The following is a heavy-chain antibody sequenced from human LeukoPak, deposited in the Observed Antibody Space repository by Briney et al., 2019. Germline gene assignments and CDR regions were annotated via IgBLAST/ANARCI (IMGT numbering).Heavy chain of an antibody. J-gene: IGHJ4*02. CDR3: ARGYYYDSSGYYYPGD. D-gene: IGHD3-22*01. CDR1: GGTFSSYA. CDR2: IIPIFGTA. V-gene: IGHV1-69*01. Sequence: GSSVKASCKASGGTFSSYAISWVRQAPGQGLEWMGGIIPIFGTANYAQKFQGGVTITADESTSTAYMELSSLRSEDTAVYYCARGYYYDSSGYYYPGDWGQGTLVTVSS.